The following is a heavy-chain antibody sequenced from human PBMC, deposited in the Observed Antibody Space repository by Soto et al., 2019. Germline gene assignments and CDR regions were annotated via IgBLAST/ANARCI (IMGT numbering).Heavy chain of an antibody. CDR2: ISRGADDT. D-gene: IGHD6-19*01. V-gene: IGHV3-23*01. CDR3: ARRGERWLPEDY. J-gene: IGHJ4*02. Sequence: EVQLLESGGGLVQPGGSLRLSCAASGVTFHIYPMTWVRQTPGKGLEWVSTISRGADDTQYADSVKGRFTLTRDDSKKTLYLQLNGLRAEDTAVYYCARRGERWLPEDYWGQGTLVTVSS. CDR1: GVTFHIYP.